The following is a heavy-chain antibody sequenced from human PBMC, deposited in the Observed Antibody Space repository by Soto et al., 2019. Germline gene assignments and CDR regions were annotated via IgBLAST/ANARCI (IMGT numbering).Heavy chain of an antibody. CDR2: INSDGSST. Sequence: GGSLRLSCAASGFTFSSYWTHWVRQAPGKGLVWVSRINSDGSSTSYADSVKGRFTISRDNAKNTLYLQMNSLRAEDTAVYYCASTHMITELYVWGKGTTVTVSS. CDR1: GFTFSSYW. D-gene: IGHD3-16*01. CDR3: ASTHMITELYV. V-gene: IGHV3-74*01. J-gene: IGHJ6*04.